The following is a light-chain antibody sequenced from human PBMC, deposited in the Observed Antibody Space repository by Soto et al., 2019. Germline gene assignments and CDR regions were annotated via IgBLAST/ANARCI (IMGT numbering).Light chain of an antibody. CDR1: SSDVGGYNY. J-gene: IGLJ1*01. V-gene: IGLV2-14*01. CDR3: SSYRSSSLYV. CDR2: DVT. Sequence: QSALTQPASVSGSPGQSITISCTGTSSDVGGYNYVCWYQQHPGKAPKRMIYDVTNRPSGVSNRFSGSKSGNTASLTISWLQAEEEADYYCSSYRSSSLYVFGTGTKVTVL.